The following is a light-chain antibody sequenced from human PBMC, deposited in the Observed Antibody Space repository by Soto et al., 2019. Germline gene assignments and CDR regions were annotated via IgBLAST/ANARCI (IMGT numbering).Light chain of an antibody. J-gene: IGKJ2*01. CDR2: AAS. Sequence: DIQMIQSPSSLSASVGDRVSITCRASQSIAYYLNWFQQKPGKAPKLLIYAASSLQSGVPSRFTGSGSGTDFTLTISSLQPEDSAPYYCQQSSNSPMYTFGQGTKL. V-gene: IGKV1-39*01. CDR3: QQSSNSPMYT. CDR1: QSIAYY.